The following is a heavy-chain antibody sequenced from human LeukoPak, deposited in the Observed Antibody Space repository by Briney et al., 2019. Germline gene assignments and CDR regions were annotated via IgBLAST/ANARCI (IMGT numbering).Heavy chain of an antibody. CDR2: IYYSGST. V-gene: IGHV4-39*01. CDR3: ASFTVVVAGLDY. J-gene: IGHJ4*02. CDR1: GGSISSSSYY. D-gene: IGHD2-15*01. Sequence: PSETLSLTCTVSGGSISSSSYYWGWIRQPPGKGLEWIGSIYYSGSTYYNPSLKSRVTISVDTSKNQFSLKLSSVTAADTAVYYCASFTVVVAGLDYWGQGTLVTVSS.